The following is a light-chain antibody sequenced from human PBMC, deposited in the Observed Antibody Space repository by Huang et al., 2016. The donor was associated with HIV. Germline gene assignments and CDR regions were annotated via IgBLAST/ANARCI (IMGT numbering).Light chain of an antibody. CDR1: QDISHA. CDR3: QQYISYPIT. J-gene: IGKJ5*01. CDR2: SIF. V-gene: IGKV1-16*01. Sequence: DIQMTQSPSSLSASVGDRVTITCRASQDISHALAWLQQKPGRAPRSLIYSIFKLQSGVPSRFSGNGSGTEFTLAISSLQPEDSATYYCQQYISYPITFGQGTRLEMK.